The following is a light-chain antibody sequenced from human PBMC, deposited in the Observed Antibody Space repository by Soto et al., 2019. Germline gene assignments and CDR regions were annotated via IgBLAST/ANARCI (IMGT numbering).Light chain of an antibody. J-gene: IGKJ1*01. CDR3: EYWDDYSWT. Sequence: DIQMTQSPSTLSASVGDRVTITCRASQSITDWLAWYQQKPGKAPKYLIYKASNLEGGVPSRFSGSRSGTEITLAIISVQPNDFATDYCEYWDDYSWTFGQGNKVEIK. CDR1: QSITDW. V-gene: IGKV1-5*03. CDR2: KAS.